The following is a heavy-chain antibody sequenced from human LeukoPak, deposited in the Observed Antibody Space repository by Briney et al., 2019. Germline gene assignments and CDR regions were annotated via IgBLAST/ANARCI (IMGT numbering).Heavy chain of an antibody. CDR1: GGSFTDYY. Sequence: SETLSLTCVLYGGSFTDYYWSWVRQHPGKGLEWVGYIYYSGSTYYNPSLKSRVTISVDTSKNQFSLKLSSVTAADTAVYYCARGGSYYAFDYWGQGTLVTVSS. CDR3: ARGGSYYAFDY. D-gene: IGHD1-26*01. J-gene: IGHJ4*02. CDR2: IYYSGST. V-gene: IGHV4-31*11.